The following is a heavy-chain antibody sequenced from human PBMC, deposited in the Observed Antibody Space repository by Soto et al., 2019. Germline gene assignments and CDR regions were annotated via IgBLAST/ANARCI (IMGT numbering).Heavy chain of an antibody. CDR2: IYHSGST. Sequence: SETLSLTCAVSGYSISSGYYWGWIRQPPGKGLEWIGSIYHSGSTYYNPSLKSRVTISVDTSRNQFSLKLSSVTAADTAVYYCARVPGIAAAGLEFDYWGQGTLVTVS. CDR3: ARVPGIAAAGLEFDY. J-gene: IGHJ4*02. D-gene: IGHD6-13*01. CDR1: GYSISSGYY. V-gene: IGHV4-38-2*01.